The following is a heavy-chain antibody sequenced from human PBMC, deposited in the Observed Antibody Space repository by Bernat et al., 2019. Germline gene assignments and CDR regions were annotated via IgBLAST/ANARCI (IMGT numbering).Heavy chain of an antibody. J-gene: IGHJ6*02. CDR2: IHPRDGGT. D-gene: IGHD5-24*01. CDR3: ARERESMDV. V-gene: IGHV1-46*01. Sequence: QVQLVQSGAEVKKPGASVKLSCKASGYTFTSNFMHWVRQAPGQGLEWMGLIHPRDGGTSYAQKFQGRVTMTNDTSTSTVYMDLSSLTSEDTAVYYCARERESMDVWGQGTTVTVSS. CDR1: GYTFTSNF.